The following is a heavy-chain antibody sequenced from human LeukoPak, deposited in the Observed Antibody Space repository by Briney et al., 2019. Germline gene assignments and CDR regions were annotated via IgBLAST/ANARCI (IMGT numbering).Heavy chain of an antibody. CDR3: ASREYYYYSSGYYYEGAFDI. J-gene: IGHJ3*02. CDR1: GGSISSSNNY. V-gene: IGHV4-61*02. D-gene: IGHD3-22*01. CDR2: IYTSGST. Sequence: SETLSLTCIVSGGSISSSNNYWVWLRPPAGKELVWIGRIYTSGSTNYNPSLKSRVSVSLDTPKNQFSLKLSSVTAADTAVYYCASREYYYYSSGYYYEGAFDIWGQGTMVTVSS.